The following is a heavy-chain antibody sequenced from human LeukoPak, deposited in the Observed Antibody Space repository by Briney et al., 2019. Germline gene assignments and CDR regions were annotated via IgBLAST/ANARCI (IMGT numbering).Heavy chain of an antibody. CDR3: ARETIRGYYFDY. CDR2: ISSSSSYI. D-gene: IGHD5-12*01. CDR1: GFTFSSYS. Sequence: GGSLRLSCAASGFTFSSYSMNWVRQAPGKGLEWVSSISSSSSYIYYADSVKGRFTISRDNAKNSLYLQMNSLRAEDTAVYYCARETIRGYYFDYWGQGTLVTVSS. J-gene: IGHJ4*02. V-gene: IGHV3-21*04.